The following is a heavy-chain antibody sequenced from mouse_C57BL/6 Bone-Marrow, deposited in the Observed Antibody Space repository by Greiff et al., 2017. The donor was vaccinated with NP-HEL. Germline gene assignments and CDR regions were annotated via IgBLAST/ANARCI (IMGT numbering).Heavy chain of an antibody. CDR2: IDPSDSYT. J-gene: IGHJ3*01. D-gene: IGHD2-1*01. CDR3: ARENYGNWGCAY. Sequence: VQLQQPGAELVMPGASVKLSCKASGYTFTSYWMHWVKQRPGQGLEWIGEIDPSDSYTNYNQKFKGKATLTVDKSSSTAYMQLSSLTAEDSAVKDCARENYGNWGCAYWGQGTPVTVSA. CDR1: GYTFTSYW. V-gene: IGHV1-69*01.